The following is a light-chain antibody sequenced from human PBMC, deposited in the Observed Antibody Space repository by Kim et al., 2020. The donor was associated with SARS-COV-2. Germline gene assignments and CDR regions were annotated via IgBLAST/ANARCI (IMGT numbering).Light chain of an antibody. CDR3: QQYNNWPPMYT. CDR1: QGVSSH. Sequence: SPGERAPLSCRASQGVSSHLAWYQQKPGQAPRLLIYGASTRATGIPARFSGSGSGTEFTLTISSLQSEDFAVYYCQQYNNWPPMYTFGQGTKLEI. CDR2: GAS. J-gene: IGKJ2*01. V-gene: IGKV3-15*01.